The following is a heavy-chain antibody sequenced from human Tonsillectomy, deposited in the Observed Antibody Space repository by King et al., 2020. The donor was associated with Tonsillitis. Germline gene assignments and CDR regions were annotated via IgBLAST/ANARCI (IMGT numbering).Heavy chain of an antibody. CDR1: GGSISSSSYY. V-gene: IGHV4-39*07. D-gene: IGHD3-22*01. J-gene: IGHJ4*02. CDR2: IYYSGST. CDR3: ARLSPYYYDTSGYGDFDY. Sequence: QLQESGPGLVKPSETLSLTCTVSGGSISSSSYYWGWIRQPPGKGLEWNGSIYYSGSTYYNPSLKSRVTISVDTSKNQFSLKLSSVTAADTAMYYCARLSPYYYDTSGYGDFDYWGQGTLVTVSS.